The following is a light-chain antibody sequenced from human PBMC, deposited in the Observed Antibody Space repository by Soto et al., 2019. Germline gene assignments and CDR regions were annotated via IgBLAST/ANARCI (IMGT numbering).Light chain of an antibody. Sequence: DIQMTPSPSSLSASVGDRVTITCRASQSISSFLTWYQQKAGKAPKLLIYAASSLQSGVPSRFSGSGSGTDFTLTISSLQPEDFASYYCQQSFSTPPTFGQGTKVDIK. J-gene: IGKJ1*01. V-gene: IGKV1-39*01. CDR3: QQSFSTPPT. CDR1: QSISSF. CDR2: AAS.